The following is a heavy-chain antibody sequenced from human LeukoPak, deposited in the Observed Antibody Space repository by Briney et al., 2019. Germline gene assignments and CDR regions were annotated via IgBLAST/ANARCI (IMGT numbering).Heavy chain of an antibody. CDR1: GFTFDNYA. CDR3: ARLIFGVVIQAFDI. D-gene: IGHD3-3*01. Sequence: PGGSLRLSCAASGFTFDNYAMSWVRQAPGKGLEWVSAISRSGDSTYYADSVKGRFTISRDNAKNSLYLQMNSLRAEDTAVYYCARLIFGVVIQAFDIWGQGTMVTVSS. V-gene: IGHV3-23*01. CDR2: ISRSGDST. J-gene: IGHJ3*02.